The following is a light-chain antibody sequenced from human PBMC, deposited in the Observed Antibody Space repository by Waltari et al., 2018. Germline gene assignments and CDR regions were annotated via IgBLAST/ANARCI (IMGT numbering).Light chain of an antibody. J-gene: IGKJ1*01. V-gene: IGKV3-15*01. CDR1: QSVNSN. CDR2: SAS. Sequence: EMVMTQSPPPLSVSPGERATLSCRASQSVNSNLAWYQQKPGQAPRLLIYSASTRATGVPARFSGSGSGTEFTLTISSLQSEDFAVYYCQQYKNWPQWTFGQGTKVDSK. CDR3: QQYKNWPQWT.